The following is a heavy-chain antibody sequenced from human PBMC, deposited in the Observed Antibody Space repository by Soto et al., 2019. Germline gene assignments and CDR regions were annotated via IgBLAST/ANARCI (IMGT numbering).Heavy chain of an antibody. CDR2: INHSGST. Sequence: PSETLSLTCTVSGGSISSCGYYWSWIRQPPGKGLEWIGEINHSGSTNYNPSLKSRVTISVDTSKNQFSLKLSSVTAADTAVYYCARGPRHALRFLEWLTPDRKHYMYVWGKGTTVTVS. CDR1: GGSISSCGYY. J-gene: IGHJ6*03. V-gene: IGHV4-39*07. D-gene: IGHD3-3*01. CDR3: ARGPRHALRFLEWLTPDRKHYMYV.